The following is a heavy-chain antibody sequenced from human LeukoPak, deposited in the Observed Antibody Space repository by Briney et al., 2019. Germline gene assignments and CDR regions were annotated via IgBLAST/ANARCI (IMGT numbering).Heavy chain of an antibody. CDR1: GFTFSSYA. J-gene: IGHJ5*02. CDR2: ISGSGGST. V-gene: IGHV3-23*01. Sequence: GGSLRLSCAASGFTFSSYAMSWVRQAPGKGLEWVSAISGSGGSTYYADSVKGRFTISRDNSKNTLYLQMNSLRAEDTAVYYCAKDPPGYSSSQNNWFDPWGQGTLVTVSS. CDR3: AKDPPGYSSSQNNWFDP. D-gene: IGHD6-13*01.